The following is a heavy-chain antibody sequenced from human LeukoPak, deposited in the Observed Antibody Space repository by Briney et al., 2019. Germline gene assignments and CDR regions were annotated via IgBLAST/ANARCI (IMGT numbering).Heavy chain of an antibody. CDR1: GYTFTSYG. D-gene: IGHD4-17*01. V-gene: IGHV1-18*01. CDR2: ISAYNGNT. Sequence: ASVKVSCKASGYTFTSYGISWVRQAPGQGLEWMGWISAYNGNTNYAQKLQGRVTMTTDTSTSTAYMELRSLRSDDTAVYYCAKVFFDYGDYPIDYWGQGTLVTVSS. CDR3: AKVFFDYGDYPIDY. J-gene: IGHJ4*02.